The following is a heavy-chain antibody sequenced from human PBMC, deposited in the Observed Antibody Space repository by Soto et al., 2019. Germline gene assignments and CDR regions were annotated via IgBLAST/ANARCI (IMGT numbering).Heavy chain of an antibody. D-gene: IGHD1-7*01. V-gene: IGHV3-30*18. CDR2: ITYDGSNK. CDR1: GFNFDNYG. J-gene: IGHJ4*02. CDR3: AKHRVGGTFYTPLGF. Sequence: AGGSLRLSCQASGFNFDNYGMHWVRQAPGRGLEWVAVITYDGSNKYYADSVKGRFTISRDNSKNTLSLHLNTLKPEDTAVYPCAKHRVGGTFYTPLGFGGQGTLVTVSS.